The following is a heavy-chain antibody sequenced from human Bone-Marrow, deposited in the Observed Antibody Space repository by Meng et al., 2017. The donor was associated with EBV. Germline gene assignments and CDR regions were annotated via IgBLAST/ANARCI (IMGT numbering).Heavy chain of an antibody. CDR2: IIPIFGTA. CDR1: GGTCSSYA. V-gene: IGHV1-69*01. J-gene: IGHJ4*02. D-gene: IGHD4-23*01. CDR3: ARGPQVIRWDY. Sequence: QVQLVKSGGEVKKPGSSGKVPCMASGGTCSSYAVSWVRQAPGQGLEWMGGIIPIFGTANYAQKFQGRVTITADESTSTAYMELSSLRSEDTAVYYCARGPQVIRWDYWGQGTLVTVSS.